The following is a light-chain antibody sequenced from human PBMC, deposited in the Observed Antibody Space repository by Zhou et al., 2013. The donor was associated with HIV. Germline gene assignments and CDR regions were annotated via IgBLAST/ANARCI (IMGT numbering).Light chain of an antibody. Sequence: SALTQPASVSGSPGQSITISCTGTSSDVGRYDHVSWYQQHPGKAPKLVIYEVTNRPSGVSNRFSGSKSGNTASLTISDLQAEDEADYYCCSHAGSRSFWVFGGGTRLTVL. J-gene: IGLJ3*02. CDR1: SSDVGRYDH. CDR3: CSHAGSRSFWV. V-gene: IGLV2-23*02. CDR2: EVT.